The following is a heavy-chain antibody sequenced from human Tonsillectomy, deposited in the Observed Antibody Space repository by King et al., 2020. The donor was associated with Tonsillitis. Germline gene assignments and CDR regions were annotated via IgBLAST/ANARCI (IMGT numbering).Heavy chain of an antibody. V-gene: IGHV4-38-2*01. CDR1: GYSISSGYY. Sequence: VQLQESGPGLVKPSETLSLTCAVSGYSISSGYYWGWIRQPPGKGLEWIGSIYHSGSTYYNPSLKSRVTISVDTSKNQFSLKLSSVTAADTAVYYCAGGGRYCSGGGCYSFDYWGQGTLVTVSS. J-gene: IGHJ4*02. CDR2: IYHSGST. D-gene: IGHD2-15*01. CDR3: AGGGRYCSGGGCYSFDY.